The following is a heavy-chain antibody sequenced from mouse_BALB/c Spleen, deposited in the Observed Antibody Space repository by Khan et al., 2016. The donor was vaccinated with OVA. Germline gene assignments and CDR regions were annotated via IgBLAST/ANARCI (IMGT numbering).Heavy chain of an antibody. Sequence: MQLEESGPELVKPGASVKISCKASGYTFTDYNMHWVKQSHGKSLEWIGYIYLYNGGTGYNQKFKSKATLTVDNSSRTAYMELRSLTSEDSAVYYCARSRGPGYDYCFDNWGQGTTLTVSS. CDR3: ARSRGPGYDYCFDN. CDR1: GYTFTDYN. J-gene: IGHJ2*01. D-gene: IGHD2-4*01. V-gene: IGHV1S29*02. CDR2: IYLYNGGT.